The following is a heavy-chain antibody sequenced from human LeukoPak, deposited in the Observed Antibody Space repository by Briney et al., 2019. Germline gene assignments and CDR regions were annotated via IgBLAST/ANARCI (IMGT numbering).Heavy chain of an antibody. CDR2: IYTSGST. J-gene: IGHJ5*02. Sequence: SQTLSLTCTVSGGSISSGSYYWSWIRQPAGKGLEWIGRIYTSGSTNYNPSLKSRVTISVDTSKNQFPLKLSSVTAADTAVYYCARVKVIAARRWFDPWGQGTLVTVSS. D-gene: IGHD6-6*01. V-gene: IGHV4-61*02. CDR3: ARVKVIAARRWFDP. CDR1: GGSISSGSYY.